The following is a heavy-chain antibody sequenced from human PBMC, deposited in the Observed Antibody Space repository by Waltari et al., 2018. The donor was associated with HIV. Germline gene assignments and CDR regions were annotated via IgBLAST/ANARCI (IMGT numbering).Heavy chain of an antibody. V-gene: IGHV1-69*04. J-gene: IGHJ3*02. D-gene: IGHD5-12*01. Sequence: QVQLVQSGAEVKKPGSSVKVSCKASGGTFSSYAISWVRQAPGQGLEWMGRIIPILGIANYAQKFQGRVTITADKSTSTAYMELSSLRSEDTAVYYCARELGGFDAFDIWGQGTMVTVSS. CDR3: ARELGGFDAFDI. CDR1: GGTFSSYA. CDR2: IIPILGIA.